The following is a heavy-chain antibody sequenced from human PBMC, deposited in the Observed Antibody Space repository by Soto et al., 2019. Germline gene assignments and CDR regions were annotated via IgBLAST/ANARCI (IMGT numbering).Heavy chain of an antibody. CDR2: ISAYNGNT. CDR3: ARDECSSTSCQNREGANDY. V-gene: IGHV1-18*01. CDR1: GYTFTSYG. Sequence: QVQLVQSGAEVKKPGASVKVSCKASGYTFTSYGISWVRQAPGQGLEWMGWISAYNGNTNYAQKLQGTVTMTTDTSTSTAYMELRSLRSDDTAVYYCARDECSSTSCQNREGANDYWGQGTLVTVSS. J-gene: IGHJ4*02. D-gene: IGHD2-2*01.